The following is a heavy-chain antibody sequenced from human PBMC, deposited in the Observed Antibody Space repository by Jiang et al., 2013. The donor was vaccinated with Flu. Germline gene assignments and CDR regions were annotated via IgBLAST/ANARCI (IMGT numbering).Heavy chain of an antibody. J-gene: IGHJ4*02. D-gene: IGHD3-3*01. CDR3: ARGQLYYDFWSGWEALFDY. Sequence: SGSGLVKPSETLSLTCTVSGDSISSYYWSWIRQPPGKGLEWIGYIYYSESTNYNPSLKSRVTISVDTSKNQFSLKLDSVTAADTAVYYCARGQLYYDFWSGWEALFDYVGPGNLGHRLL. CDR2: IYYSEST. V-gene: IGHV4-59*01. CDR1: GDSISSYY.